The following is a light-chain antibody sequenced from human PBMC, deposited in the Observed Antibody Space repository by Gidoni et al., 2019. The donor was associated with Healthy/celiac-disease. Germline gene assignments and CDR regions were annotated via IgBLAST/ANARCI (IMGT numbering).Light chain of an antibody. Sequence: EIVLTQSPGTLSLSPGERATLTCRASQSVSSSYLAWYQQKPGQAPRLRNYGASSRATGIPDRFSGRGSGTDFTLAIGGLEPEGFAVYYCQQYGSSPRTCGQGTRVEI. CDR3: QQYGSSPRT. V-gene: IGKV3-20*01. J-gene: IGKJ1*01. CDR1: QSVSSSY. CDR2: GAS.